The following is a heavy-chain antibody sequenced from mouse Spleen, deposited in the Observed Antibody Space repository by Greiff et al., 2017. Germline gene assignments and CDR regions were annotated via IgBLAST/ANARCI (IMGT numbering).Heavy chain of an antibody. CDR2: IYPRSGNT. Sequence: VKLVESGAELARPGASVKLSCKASGYTFTSYGISWVKQRTGQGLEWIGEIYPRSGNTYYNEKFKGKATLTADKSSSTAYMELRSLTSEDSAVYFCARSAYDGYYAAWFAYWGQGTLVTVSA. CDR1: GYTFTSYG. V-gene: IGHV1-81*01. CDR3: ARSAYDGYYAAWFAY. D-gene: IGHD2-3*01. J-gene: IGHJ3*01.